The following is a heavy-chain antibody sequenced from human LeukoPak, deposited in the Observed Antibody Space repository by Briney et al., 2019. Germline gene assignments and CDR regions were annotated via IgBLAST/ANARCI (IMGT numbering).Heavy chain of an antibody. Sequence: PSETLSLTCTVSGGSISSFYWSWIRQPPGKGLEWIGYIYYKGNTNYSPFLTSRVTISLDTSKNQFSLKLSSLTAADTAVYYCARSYSSGSYYSPFDPWGQGTLVTVSS. D-gene: IGHD3-10*01. J-gene: IGHJ5*02. CDR2: IYYKGNT. CDR1: GGSISSFY. CDR3: ARSYSSGSYYSPFDP. V-gene: IGHV4-59*01.